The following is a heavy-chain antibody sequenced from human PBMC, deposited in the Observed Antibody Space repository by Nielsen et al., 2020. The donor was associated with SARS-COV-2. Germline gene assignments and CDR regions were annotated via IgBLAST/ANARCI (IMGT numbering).Heavy chain of an antibody. CDR1: GYTFTSYG. CDR2: ISAYNGNT. D-gene: IGHD3-10*01. J-gene: IGHJ6*02. V-gene: IGHV1-18*04. Sequence: ASVKVSCKASGYTFTSYGISWVRQAPGQGLEWVGWISAYNGNTNYAQKLQGRVTMTTDTSTSTAYMELRSLRSDDTAVYYCARDWTFAMVRGVAIYGMDVWGQGTTVTVSS. CDR3: ARDWTFAMVRGVAIYGMDV.